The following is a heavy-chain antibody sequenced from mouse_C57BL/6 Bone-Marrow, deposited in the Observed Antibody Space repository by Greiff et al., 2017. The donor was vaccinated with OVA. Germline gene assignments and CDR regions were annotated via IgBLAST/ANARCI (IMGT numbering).Heavy chain of an antibody. CDR3: TTWYYGLHWYFDV. CDR2: IDPENGDT. J-gene: IGHJ1*03. Sequence: EVKVVESGAELVRPGASVKLSCTASGFNIKDDYMHWVKQRPEQGLEWIGWIDPENGDTEYASKFQGKATITADTSSNTAYLQLSSLTSEDTAVYYCTTWYYGLHWYFDVWGTGTTVTVSS. D-gene: IGHD1-1*01. V-gene: IGHV14-4*01. CDR1: GFNIKDDY.